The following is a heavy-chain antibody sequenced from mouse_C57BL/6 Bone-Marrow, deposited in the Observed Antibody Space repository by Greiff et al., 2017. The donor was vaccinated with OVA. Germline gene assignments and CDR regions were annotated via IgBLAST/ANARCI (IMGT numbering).Heavy chain of an antibody. D-gene: IGHD2-3*01. Sequence: EVQLQESGPGLVKPSQSLSLTCSVTGYSITSGYYWNWLRQFPGNKLEWMGYISYDGSNNYNPSLKNRISITRDTSKNQFFLKLNSVTTEDTATYYCARDYDGYYYAMDYWGQGTSVTVSS. CDR3: ARDYDGYYYAMDY. CDR1: GYSITSGYY. CDR2: ISYDGSN. J-gene: IGHJ4*01. V-gene: IGHV3-6*01.